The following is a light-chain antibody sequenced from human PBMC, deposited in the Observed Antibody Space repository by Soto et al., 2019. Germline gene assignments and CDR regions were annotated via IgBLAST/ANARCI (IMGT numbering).Light chain of an antibody. J-gene: IGKJ4*01. CDR1: QSVSSY. CDR2: DAS. Sequence: ESVLTQSPATLSLSPGERATLSCRASQSVSSYLAWYQQKPGQAPRLLIYDASNRATGIPARFSGSGSGTDFTLTISSLEPEDFAVYYCQQRSNWRITFGGGTKV. V-gene: IGKV3-11*01. CDR3: QQRSNWRIT.